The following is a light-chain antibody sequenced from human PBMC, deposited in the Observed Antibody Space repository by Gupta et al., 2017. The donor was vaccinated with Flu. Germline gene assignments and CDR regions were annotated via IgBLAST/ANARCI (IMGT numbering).Light chain of an antibody. CDR2: AAS. CDR3: QQYSTYPYT. CDR1: QDISRW. V-gene: IGKV1D-16*01. J-gene: IGKJ2*01. Sequence: DIQLTQTLSSLSPSVGDSVTITRRASQDISRWLAWHQQRPEKAPESLIYAASTLQTGAPARFSGSGSGTDFTLTISSLQPEDFATYYCQQYSTYPYTFGQGTKVDIK.